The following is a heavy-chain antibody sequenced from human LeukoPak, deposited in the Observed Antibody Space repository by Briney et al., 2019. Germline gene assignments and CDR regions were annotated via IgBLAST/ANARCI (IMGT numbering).Heavy chain of an antibody. D-gene: IGHD3-3*01. CDR2: IYNNGDNT. Sequence: GGSLRLSCAASGLTFINYAMNWVRQAPGKGLEWVADIYNNGDNTYYTDSVKGRFTISRDNSKNTLYLQMNSLRAEDTALYYCAKSGARWSHFDYWGQGTLVTVSS. CDR1: GLTFINYA. CDR3: AKSGARWSHFDY. V-gene: IGHV3-23*01. J-gene: IGHJ4*02.